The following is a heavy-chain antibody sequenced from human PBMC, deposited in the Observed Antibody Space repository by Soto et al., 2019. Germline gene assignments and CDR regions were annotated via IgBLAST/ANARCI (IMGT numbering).Heavy chain of an antibody. J-gene: IGHJ4*02. CDR1: GGSISSGDYY. D-gene: IGHD3-9*01. V-gene: IGHV4-30-4*01. Sequence: QVQLQESGPGLVKPSQTLSLTCTVSGGSISSGDYYWTWIRQPPGKGLEWIGYIYYGAYTYYNPSLKSRITISVDTSKNQFSLKLTSVTAADTAVYFCARGGNGYHILTGFSSHYWGQGTLVTVSS. CDR3: ARGGNGYHILTGFSSHY. CDR2: IYYGAYT.